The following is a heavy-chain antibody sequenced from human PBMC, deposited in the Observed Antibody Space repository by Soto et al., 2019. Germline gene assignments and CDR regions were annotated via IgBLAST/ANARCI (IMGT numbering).Heavy chain of an antibody. CDR1: GFTFDDYA. CDR3: AKGSYYATTPLPRLKRLDY. CDR2: ISWNSGSI. D-gene: IGHD3-10*01. Sequence: PGGSLRLSCAASGFTFDDYAMHWVRQAPGKGLEWVSGISWNSGSIGYADSVKGRFTISRDNAKNSLYLQMNSLRAEDTALYYCAKGSYYATTPLPRLKRLDYWGQGTLVTVSS. V-gene: IGHV3-9*01. J-gene: IGHJ4*02.